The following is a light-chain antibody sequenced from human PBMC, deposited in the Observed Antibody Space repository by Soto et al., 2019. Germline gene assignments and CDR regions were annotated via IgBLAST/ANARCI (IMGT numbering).Light chain of an antibody. CDR1: QSVNSN. J-gene: IGKJ3*01. V-gene: IGKV3-15*01. CDR3: QQYNNWPFT. Sequence: EIMMTQSPVTLSVSPGERATLSCRASQSVNSNLAWYQQKPGQAPRLLIYGASTRATGIPASFFGNGSGTEFTLTASSLQPEDFAVYYCQQYNNWPFTFGPGTKVDIK. CDR2: GAS.